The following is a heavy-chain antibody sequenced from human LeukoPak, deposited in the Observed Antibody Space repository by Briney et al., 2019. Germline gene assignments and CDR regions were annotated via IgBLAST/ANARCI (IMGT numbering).Heavy chain of an antibody. V-gene: IGHV4-61*02. CDR3: ARRVGAEDLFDY. Sequence: PSETLSLTCTVSGGSINSGTYYWSWIRQPAGKGLEWIGRIYPSGSTNYNPSLKSRVIISIDTSKNQFSLKLSSVTAADTAVYYCARRVGAEDLFDYWGQGTLVTVSS. CDR1: GGSINSGTYY. J-gene: IGHJ4*02. D-gene: IGHD1-26*01. CDR2: IYPSGST.